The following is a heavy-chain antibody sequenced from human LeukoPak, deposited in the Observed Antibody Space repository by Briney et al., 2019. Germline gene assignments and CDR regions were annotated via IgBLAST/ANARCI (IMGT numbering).Heavy chain of an antibody. CDR3: AKELYTTSDFYYGIDV. V-gene: IGHV3-23*01. D-gene: IGHD1-1*01. J-gene: IGHJ6*02. Sequence: GGSLRLSCAASGFTFRTYAITWVRQAPGKGLEWVSTISGSGNGEGVLSYGDSVKGRFTIPRDNSMKTVFLQMNSLRAEDTAVYFCAKELYTTSDFYYGIDVWGQGTTVTVS. CDR2: ISGSGNGEGVL. CDR1: GFTFRTYA.